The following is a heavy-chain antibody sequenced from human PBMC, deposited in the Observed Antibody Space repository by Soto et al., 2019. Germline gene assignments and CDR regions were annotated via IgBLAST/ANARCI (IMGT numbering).Heavy chain of an antibody. CDR2: ISSSGSTI. CDR1: GFTFSDYY. J-gene: IGHJ4*02. D-gene: IGHD3-22*01. V-gene: IGHV3-11*01. CDR3: ARDRYYYDSSGYSLPLFDY. Sequence: PGGSLRLSCAASGFTFSDYYMSWIRQAPGKGLEWVSYISSSGSTIYYADSVKGRFTISRDNAKNSLYLQMNSLRAEDTAVYYCARDRYYYDSSGYSLPLFDYQGPGPLVTVSS.